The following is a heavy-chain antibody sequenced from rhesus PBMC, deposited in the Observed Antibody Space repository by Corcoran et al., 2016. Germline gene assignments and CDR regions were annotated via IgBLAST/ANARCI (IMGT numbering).Heavy chain of an antibody. V-gene: IGHV4-76*01. Sequence: QVQLQESGPGVVKPSETLSLTCAVSGGSISGGYDWSWIRQPPGKGLEWIGYIYGSSGSTNYNPSLKNRVTTSKDAAKNAFSLKLSSVTAADTAVYYCASAPPYNFWTGFPDYWGQGVLVTVSS. CDR1: GGSISGGYD. D-gene: IGHD3-3*01. J-gene: IGHJ4*01. CDR2: IYGSSGST. CDR3: ASAPPYNFWTGFPDY.